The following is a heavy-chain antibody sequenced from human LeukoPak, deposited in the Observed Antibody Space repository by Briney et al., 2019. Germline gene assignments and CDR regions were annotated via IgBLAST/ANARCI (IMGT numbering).Heavy chain of an antibody. CDR2: INSDGSST. CDR1: GFIFSHYS. V-gene: IGHV3-74*01. D-gene: IGHD4-23*01. J-gene: IGHJ4*02. CDR3: ASPSHYGGSPFDY. Sequence: GGSLRLSCAASGFIFSHYSLNWVRQAPGKGLVWVSRINSDGSSTSYADSVKGRFTISRDNAKNTLYLQMNSLRAEDTAVYYCASPSHYGGSPFDYWGQGTLVTVSS.